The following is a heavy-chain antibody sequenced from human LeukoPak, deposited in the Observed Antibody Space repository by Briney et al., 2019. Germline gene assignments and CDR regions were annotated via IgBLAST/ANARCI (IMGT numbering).Heavy chain of an antibody. Sequence: SETLSLTCAVSDGSFSGYYWTWIRQFPGKGLEWIGEINDSGGTNYSPSLKSRVTISVATSKNQFSLKLSSVTAADTAVYYCARRITIIYYMDLWGKGTTVIVSS. CDR2: INDSGGT. D-gene: IGHD5-24*01. J-gene: IGHJ6*03. V-gene: IGHV4-34*01. CDR1: DGSFSGYY. CDR3: ARRITIIYYMDL.